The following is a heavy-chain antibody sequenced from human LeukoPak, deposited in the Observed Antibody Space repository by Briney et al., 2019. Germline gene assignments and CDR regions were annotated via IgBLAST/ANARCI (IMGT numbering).Heavy chain of an antibody. V-gene: IGHV1-69*05. D-gene: IGHD3-22*01. Sequence: SVTVSCKASGGTFSSYAISWVRQAPGQGLEWMGGIIPIFGTANYAQKFQGRVTITTDESTSTAYMELSSLRSEDTAVYYCASSWDSSGYEPEAWFDPWGQGTLVTVSS. CDR3: ASSWDSSGYEPEAWFDP. J-gene: IGHJ5*02. CDR1: GGTFSSYA. CDR2: IIPIFGTA.